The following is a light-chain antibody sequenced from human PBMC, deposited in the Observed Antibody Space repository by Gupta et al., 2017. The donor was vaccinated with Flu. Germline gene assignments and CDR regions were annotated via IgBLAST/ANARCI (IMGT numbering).Light chain of an antibody. Sequence: DIVFTQSPCTLSLSPGERATLSCRSSQSVSSSYLAWYQQKPGQAPRLLIYGASSRATGIPDRFSGSGSGTDFTLTISRLGPEDFAVYYCQQYGSSPETFGQGTKVEIK. CDR1: QSVSSSY. J-gene: IGKJ1*01. CDR2: GAS. V-gene: IGKV3-20*01. CDR3: QQYGSSPET.